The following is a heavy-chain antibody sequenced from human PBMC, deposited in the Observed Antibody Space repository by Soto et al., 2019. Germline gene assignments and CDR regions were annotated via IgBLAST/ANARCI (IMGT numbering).Heavy chain of an antibody. V-gene: IGHV1-18*01. Sequence: QVQLVQSGAEVKKPGASVKFSCKASGYTFTSYGISWVRQAPGQVLEWIGWISAYNGNTNYAQKLQGRVTMTTDTHTSTGHMEVRSLRADDTAVYYGARGATYGDYGWWFDPWGQGTLVTVSS. D-gene: IGHD4-17*01. CDR2: ISAYNGNT. CDR3: ARGATYGDYGWWFDP. J-gene: IGHJ5*02. CDR1: GYTFTSYG.